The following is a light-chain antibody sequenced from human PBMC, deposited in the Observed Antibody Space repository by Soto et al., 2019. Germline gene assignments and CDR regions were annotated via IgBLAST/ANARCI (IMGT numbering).Light chain of an antibody. CDR1: QDISRF. CDR3: LQHNSYPYT. CDR2: DTS. J-gene: IGKJ5*01. Sequence: SQDISRFVAWFQQKPGKAPERLIYDTSTLQVGVPSRFSGGGSGTEFTLAISGLQPEDFATYYCLQHNSYPYTFGQGTRLEIK. V-gene: IGKV1-17*03.